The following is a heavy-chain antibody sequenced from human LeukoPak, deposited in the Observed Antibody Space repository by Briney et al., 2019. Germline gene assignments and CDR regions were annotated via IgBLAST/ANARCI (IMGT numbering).Heavy chain of an antibody. CDR3: ARGTALDIAVAGSLNDY. J-gene: IGHJ4*02. CDR1: GCTFTSYD. V-gene: IGHV1-8*01. Sequence: ASVKVSCKASGCTFTSYDINWVRQATGQGLEWMGWMNPNSGNTGYAQKFQGRVTMTRNTSISTAYMELSSLRSEDTAVYYCARGTALDIAVAGSLNDYWGQGTLVTVSS. CDR2: MNPNSGNT. D-gene: IGHD6-19*01.